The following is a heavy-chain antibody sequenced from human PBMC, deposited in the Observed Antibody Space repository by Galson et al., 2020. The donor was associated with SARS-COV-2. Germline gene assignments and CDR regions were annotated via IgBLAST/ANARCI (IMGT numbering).Heavy chain of an antibody. D-gene: IGHD6-19*01. J-gene: IGHJ3*02. CDR1: GYSINSGYY. V-gene: IGHV4-38-2*01. CDR2: IYHSGST. CDR3: ARIAGYSSGWYREGDAFDI. Sequence: SETLSLTCAVSGYSINSGYYWGWIRQPPGKGLEWIGSIYHSGSTWYYPSLRSRVTISVDTSKNQFSLKLSSVTAADTAVYYCARIAGYSSGWYREGDAFDIWGQGTMVTVSS.